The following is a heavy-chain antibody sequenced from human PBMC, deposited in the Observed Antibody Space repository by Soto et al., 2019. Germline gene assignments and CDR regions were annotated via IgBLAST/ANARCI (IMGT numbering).Heavy chain of an antibody. CDR3: ARVGLTDFWSGYRDDYYYYYYMDV. J-gene: IGHJ6*03. CDR2: IYYSGST. CDR1: GGSISSYY. V-gene: IGHV4-59*01. D-gene: IGHD3-3*01. Sequence: SETLSLTCTVSGGSISSYYWSWIRQPPGKGLEWIGYIYYSGSTNYNPSLKSRVTISVDTSKNQFSLKLSSVTAADTAVYYCARVGLTDFWSGYRDDYYYYYYMDVWGKGTTVTVSS.